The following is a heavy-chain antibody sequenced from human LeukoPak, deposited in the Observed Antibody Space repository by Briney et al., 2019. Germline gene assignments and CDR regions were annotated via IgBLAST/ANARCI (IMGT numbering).Heavy chain of an antibody. Sequence: SETLSLTCTVSGGSISSYYWSWIRQPPGEGLEWIGYIYYSGSTNYNPSLKSRVTISVDTSKNQFSLKLSSVTAADTAVYYCARDKKIRKGSGSYSYYYYYMDVWGKGTTVTVSS. V-gene: IGHV4-59*01. CDR2: IYYSGST. D-gene: IGHD3-10*01. CDR3: ARDKKIRKGSGSYSYYYYYMDV. J-gene: IGHJ6*03. CDR1: GGSISSYY.